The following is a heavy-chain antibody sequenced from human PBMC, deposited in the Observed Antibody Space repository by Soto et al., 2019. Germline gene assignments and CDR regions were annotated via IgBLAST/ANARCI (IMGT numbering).Heavy chain of an antibody. J-gene: IGHJ4*02. CDR2: ISGSGGST. D-gene: IGHD1-7*01. Sequence: PGGSLRLSCAASGFTFSGYAMSWVRQAPGKGLEWVSAISGSGGSTYYADSVKGRFTISRDNSKNTLYLRMNSLRAEDTAVYYCAKDLGYNWNYLFFDYWGQGTLVTVSS. CDR3: AKDLGYNWNYLFFDY. V-gene: IGHV3-23*01. CDR1: GFTFSGYA.